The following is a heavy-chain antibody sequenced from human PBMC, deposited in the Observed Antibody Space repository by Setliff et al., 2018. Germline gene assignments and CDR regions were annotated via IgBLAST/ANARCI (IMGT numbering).Heavy chain of an antibody. CDR1: NFSLTSGFF. J-gene: IGHJ6*03. D-gene: IGHD2-2*01. CDR3: AREGRSSTRGWYMDA. CDR2: VYHRGST. V-gene: IGHV4-38-2*02. Sequence: SETLSLTCTVSNFSLTSGFFWAWVRQPPGKGLERIATVYHRGSTDYKPSLKSRATISVDTSKNQFSLKLTSMTAADTAVYFCAREGRSSTRGWYMDAWGKGTSVTVSS.